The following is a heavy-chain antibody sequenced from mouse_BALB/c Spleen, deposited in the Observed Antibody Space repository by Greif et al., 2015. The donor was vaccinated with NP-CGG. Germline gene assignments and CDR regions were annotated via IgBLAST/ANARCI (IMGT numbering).Heavy chain of an antibody. Sequence: VQLQQSGAELVRPGALVKLSCKASGFNIKDYYMHWVKQRPEQGLEWIGWIDPENGNTIYDPKFQGKASITADTSSNTAYLQLSSPTSEDTAVYYCAPYGSSQEGAMDYWGQGTSVTVSS. CDR1: GFNIKDYY. D-gene: IGHD1-1*01. CDR3: APYGSSQEGAMDY. J-gene: IGHJ4*01. V-gene: IGHV14-1*02. CDR2: IDPENGNT.